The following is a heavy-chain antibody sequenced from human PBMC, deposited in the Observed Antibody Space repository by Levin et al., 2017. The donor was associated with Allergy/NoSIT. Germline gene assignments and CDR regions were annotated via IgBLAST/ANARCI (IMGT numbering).Heavy chain of an antibody. D-gene: IGHD1-26*01. J-gene: IGHJ4*02. V-gene: IGHV4-39*01. CDR2: VYYSGTT. Sequence: KPSETLSLTCNVSGDSIGSSPYYWAWIRQSPGRGLEWIASVYYSGTTYYSPSLRSRVTMSVDTSKNQFSLKLASVTAADTAIYYCARQEPGVVGARLDYWGQGNLVTVTS. CDR3: ARQEPGVVGARLDY. CDR1: GDSIGSSPYY.